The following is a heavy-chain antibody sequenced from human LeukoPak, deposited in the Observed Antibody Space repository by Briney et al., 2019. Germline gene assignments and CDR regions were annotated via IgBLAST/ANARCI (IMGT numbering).Heavy chain of an antibody. Sequence: GGSLRLSCAASGFTVSSNYMSWVRQAPGKGLEWVSVIYSGGSTYYADTVKGRFTISRDNSKNTLYLQMNSLRAEDTAVYYCARGSVALWFDPWGQGTLVTVSS. CDR2: IYSGGST. J-gene: IGHJ5*02. CDR3: ARGSVALWFDP. CDR1: GFTVSSNY. V-gene: IGHV3-53*01.